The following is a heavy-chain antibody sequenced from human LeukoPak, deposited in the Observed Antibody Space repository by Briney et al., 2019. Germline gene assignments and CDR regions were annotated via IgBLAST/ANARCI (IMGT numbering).Heavy chain of an antibody. CDR2: IYYSGST. Sequence: SQTLSLTCTVSGGSISSGDYYWSWIRQPPGKGLEWIGYIYYSGSTYYNPSLKSRVTISVDTSKNQFSLKLSSVTAADTAVYYCARVEGDQLLFDYWGQGTLVTVSS. CDR3: ARVEGDQLLFDY. D-gene: IGHD2-2*01. V-gene: IGHV4-30-4*01. CDR1: GGSISSGDYY. J-gene: IGHJ4*02.